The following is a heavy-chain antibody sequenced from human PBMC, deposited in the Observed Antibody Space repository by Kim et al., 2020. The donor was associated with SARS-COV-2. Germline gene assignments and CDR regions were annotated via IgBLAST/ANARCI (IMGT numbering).Heavy chain of an antibody. D-gene: IGHD3-10*01. CDR3: ARDRGLYYFDF. CDR2: TT. V-gene: IGHV4-31*02. J-gene: IGHJ4*02. Sequence: TTYCDPSLKSRVNISVDTSNNQFSLKLSSVTAADTAVYYCARDRGLYYFDFWGQGTLVTVSS.